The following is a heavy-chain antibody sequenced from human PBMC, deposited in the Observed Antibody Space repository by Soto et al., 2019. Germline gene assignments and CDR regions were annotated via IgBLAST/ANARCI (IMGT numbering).Heavy chain of an antibody. D-gene: IGHD3-16*01. CDR1: GYTFSTYA. CDR3: ARGGASDYYYGMDV. J-gene: IGHJ6*02. CDR2: ISAYNGNT. Sequence: QVQLVQSGTEVKRPGASVKVSCKASGYTFSTYAISWVRQAPGQGLEWMAWISAYNGNTNYAQKLQGRATMTTDTSTSTALMELRSLSSDDTAVYYCARGGASDYYYGMDVWGQGTTVTVSS. V-gene: IGHV1-18*01.